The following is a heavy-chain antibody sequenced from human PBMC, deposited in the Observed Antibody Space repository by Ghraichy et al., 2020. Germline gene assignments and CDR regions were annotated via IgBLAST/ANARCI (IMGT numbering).Heavy chain of an antibody. CDR3: AKNRYDSSGYYQYYFDY. CDR1: GFTFSSYC. CDR2: ISSSGSST. J-gene: IGHJ4*02. Sequence: GGSLRLSCAASGFTFSSYCMSWVRQAPGKGLEWVSAISSSGSSTYYADSVKGRFTISRDNSKNSLYLQMNSLRAEDTAVYYCAKNRYDSSGYYQYYFDYWGQGTLVTVSS. V-gene: IGHV3-23*01. D-gene: IGHD3-22*01.